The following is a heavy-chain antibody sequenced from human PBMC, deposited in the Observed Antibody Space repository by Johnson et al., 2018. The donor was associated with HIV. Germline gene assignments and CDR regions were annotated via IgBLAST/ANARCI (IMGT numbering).Heavy chain of an antibody. V-gene: IGHV3-30*02. CDR1: GFTVSSNY. CDR2: IRYDGSNK. Sequence: QVQLVESGGGLVQPGGSLRLSCAASGFTVSSNYMSWVRQAPGKGLEWVAFIRYDGSNKYYADSVKGRFTISRDNAKRTLYLQMNSLRAEDTAVYYCARKQWLEIPSDAFDVWGQGTMVTVSS. D-gene: IGHD6-19*01. CDR3: ARKQWLEIPSDAFDV. J-gene: IGHJ3*01.